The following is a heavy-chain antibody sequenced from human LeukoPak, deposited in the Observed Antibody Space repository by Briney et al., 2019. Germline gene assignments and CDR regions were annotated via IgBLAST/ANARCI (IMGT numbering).Heavy chain of an antibody. Sequence: GGSLRLSCTVSGFTVSSNSMSWVRQAPEKGLEWVSFIYSDNTHYSDSVKGRFTISRDNSKNTLYLQMNSLRAEDTAVYYCARRAGEYSHPYDYWGQGTLVTVSS. J-gene: IGHJ4*02. D-gene: IGHD4-17*01. V-gene: IGHV3-53*01. CDR1: GFTVSSNS. CDR2: IYSDNT. CDR3: ARRAGEYSHPYDY.